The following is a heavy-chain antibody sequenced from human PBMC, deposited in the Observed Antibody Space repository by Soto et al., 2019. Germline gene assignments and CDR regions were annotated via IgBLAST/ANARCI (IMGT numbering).Heavy chain of an antibody. CDR2: IKQDGSEK. Sequence: GGPLRLSCAASGFTFSSYWMSWVRQAPGKGLEWVANIKQDGSEKYYVDSVKGRFTISRDNAKNSLYLQMNSLRAEDTAVYYCARVQGLGRYYYYYYGMDVWGQGTTVTVSS. J-gene: IGHJ6*02. CDR1: GFTFSSYW. D-gene: IGHD1-1*01. CDR3: ARVQGLGRYYYYYYGMDV. V-gene: IGHV3-7*03.